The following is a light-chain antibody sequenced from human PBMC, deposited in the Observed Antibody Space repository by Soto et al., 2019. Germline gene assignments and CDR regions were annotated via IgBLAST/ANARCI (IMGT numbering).Light chain of an antibody. V-gene: IGKV3-15*01. J-gene: IGKJ1*01. Sequence: EIVMTQSPATLSVSPGERATLSCRASQSVSSNLALYQQKPGQAPRLLIYGASTRATGIPARFSGSGSGTEFTLTISSLQSEDFAVYYCQQYNNWTPGTFGQGTKVEIK. CDR2: GAS. CDR3: QQYNNWTPGT. CDR1: QSVSSN.